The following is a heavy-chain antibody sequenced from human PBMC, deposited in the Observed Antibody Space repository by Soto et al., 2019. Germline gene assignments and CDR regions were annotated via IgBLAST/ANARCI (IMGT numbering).Heavy chain of an antibody. CDR2: VSGSSGNT. J-gene: IGHJ4*02. V-gene: IGHV3-23*01. CDR3: AKFSATSVYDISSAPDY. D-gene: IGHD6-6*01. Sequence: GGSLRLSCAASGFTVSNYAMAWVRQAPGKGLEWVSAVSGSSGNTFYADSVKGRFTISRDNSRKTLYLQMTSLRAEDAAVYYCAKFSATSVYDISSAPDYWGQGTLVTVSS. CDR1: GFTVSNYA.